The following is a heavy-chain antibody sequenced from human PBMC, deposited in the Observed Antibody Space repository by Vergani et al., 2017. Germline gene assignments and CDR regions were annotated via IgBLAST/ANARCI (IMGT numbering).Heavy chain of an antibody. CDR1: GFTFSSYS. J-gene: IGHJ4*02. Sequence: EVQLVESGGGLVQPGGSLRLSCAASGFTFSSYSMNWVRQAPGKGLEWVSYISSSGSTIYYADSVKGRFTISRDNAKNSLYLQMNSLRAEDTAVYYCARARGWARRSGSIDYWGQGTLVTVSS. V-gene: IGHV3-48*04. CDR3: ARARGWARRSGSIDY. CDR2: ISSSGSTI. D-gene: IGHD3-3*01.